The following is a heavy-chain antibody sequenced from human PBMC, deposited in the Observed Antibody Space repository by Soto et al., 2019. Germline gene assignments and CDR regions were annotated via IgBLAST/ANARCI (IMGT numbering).Heavy chain of an antibody. CDR2: ISGSGGST. J-gene: IGHJ3*02. V-gene: IGHV3-23*01. D-gene: IGHD6-19*01. CDR3: AKPGIAVAGTGHGAFEI. Sequence: GGSLRLSCAASGFTFSSYAMSWVRQAPGKGLEWVSAISGSGGSTYYADSVKGRFTISRDNSKNTLYLQMNSLRAEDTAVYYCAKPGIAVAGTGHGAFEIWGQGTMVTVSS. CDR1: GFTFSSYA.